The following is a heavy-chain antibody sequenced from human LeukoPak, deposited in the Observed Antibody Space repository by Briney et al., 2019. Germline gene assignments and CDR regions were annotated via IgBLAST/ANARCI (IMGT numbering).Heavy chain of an antibody. CDR3: TRGSYGDYEY. CDR2: IDPSSTYI. J-gene: IGHJ4*02. V-gene: IGHV3-21*01. CDR1: GGSISSSS. D-gene: IGHD4-17*01. Sequence: ETLSLTCTVPGGSISSSSYYWGWIRQPPGKGLEWVSSIDPSSTYIYYADSVKGRFTISRDNAQNSLYLQMNSLRAEDTAVYYCTRGSYGDYEYWGQGTLVTVSS.